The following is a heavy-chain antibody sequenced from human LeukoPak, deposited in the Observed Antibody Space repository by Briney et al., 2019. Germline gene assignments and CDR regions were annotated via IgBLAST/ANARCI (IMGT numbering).Heavy chain of an antibody. CDR2: INHSGST. CDR1: GGSFSGYY. J-gene: IGHJ4*02. V-gene: IGHV4-34*01. Sequence: SETLSLTCAVYGGSFSGYYWSWIRQPPGKWLEWIGEINHSGSTNYNPSLKSRVTISVDTSKNQFSLKLNSVTAADTAVYYCARGLDDQGYWGQGTLVTVSS. CDR3: ARGLDDQGY. D-gene: IGHD3-16*01.